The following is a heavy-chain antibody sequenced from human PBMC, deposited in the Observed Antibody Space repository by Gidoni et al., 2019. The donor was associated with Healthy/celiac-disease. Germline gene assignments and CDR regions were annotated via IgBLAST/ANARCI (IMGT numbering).Heavy chain of an antibody. D-gene: IGHD3-22*01. CDR3: ARADSSGYFYFQH. CDR1: GFTVRSNY. Sequence: EVQLVESGGGLVQPGGSMRLSCVASGFTVRSNYMSWVRQAPGKGLELVSVIYSGGSTYYADAVKGRFTISRDNSKNTLYLQMNSLRAEDTAVYYCARADSSGYFYFQHWGQGTLVTVSS. CDR2: IYSGGST. V-gene: IGHV3-66*01. J-gene: IGHJ1*01.